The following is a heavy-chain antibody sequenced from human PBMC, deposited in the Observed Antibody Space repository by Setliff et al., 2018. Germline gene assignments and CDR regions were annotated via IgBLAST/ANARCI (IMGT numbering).Heavy chain of an antibody. D-gene: IGHD4-17*01. V-gene: IGHV3-74*01. CDR2: INSDGSST. Sequence: PGGSLRLSCAASGFTFSSYWMHWVRQAPGKGLVWVSRINSDGSSTSYADSVKGRFTISRDNAKNSMYLEMNSLRAEDTAFYYCARAVVGYGDLYYLDCWGQGTLVTVSS. CDR3: ARAVVGYGDLYYLDC. CDR1: GFTFSSYW. J-gene: IGHJ4*02.